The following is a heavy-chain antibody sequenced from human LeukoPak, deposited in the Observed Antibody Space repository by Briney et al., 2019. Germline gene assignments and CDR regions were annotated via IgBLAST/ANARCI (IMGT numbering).Heavy chain of an antibody. D-gene: IGHD3-22*01. CDR3: ARAGGIYYDSSGYLPTSFDY. J-gene: IGHJ4*02. V-gene: IGHV4-34*01. Sequence: SETLSLTCAVYGGSFSGYYWSWIRQPPVKGLEWIGEINHSGSTNYNPSLKSRVTISVDTSKNQFSLKLSSVTAADTAVYYCARAGGIYYDSSGYLPTSFDYWGQGTLVTVSS. CDR2: INHSGST. CDR1: GGSFSGYY.